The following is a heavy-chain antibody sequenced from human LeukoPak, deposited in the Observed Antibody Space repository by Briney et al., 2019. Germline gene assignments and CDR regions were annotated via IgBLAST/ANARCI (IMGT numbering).Heavy chain of an antibody. V-gene: IGHV1-69*04. Sequence: ASVKVSCKASGGTFSSYAISWVRQAPGQGLKWMGRIIPILGIANYAQKFQGRVTITADKSTSTAYMELSSLRSEDTAVYYCARERTGYSSGWSDGNWFDPWGQGTLVTVSS. CDR3: ARERTGYSSGWSDGNWFDP. D-gene: IGHD6-19*01. CDR1: GGTFSSYA. CDR2: IIPILGIA. J-gene: IGHJ5*02.